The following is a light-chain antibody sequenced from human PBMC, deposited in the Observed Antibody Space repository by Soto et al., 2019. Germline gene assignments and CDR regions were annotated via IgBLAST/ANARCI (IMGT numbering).Light chain of an antibody. CDR1: TSNIGNNL. Sequence: QYVLTQPPSASGTPGQSVTISCSGSTSNIGNNLVYWYQQVPGTAPKLLIYANSQRPSGVPDRFSGSKSGTSASLAISGLRSEDEADYYCVAWDDSLRCAVLGGGTQLTVL. J-gene: IGLJ7*01. CDR2: ANS. V-gene: IGLV1-47*01. CDR3: VAWDDSLRCAV.